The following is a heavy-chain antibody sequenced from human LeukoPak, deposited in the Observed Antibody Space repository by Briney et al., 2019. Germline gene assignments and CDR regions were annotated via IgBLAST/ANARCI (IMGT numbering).Heavy chain of an antibody. Sequence: GGSLRLSCAASGFTFSSYWMNWARQAPGKGLEWVSSISSSSSYIYYADSVKGRFTISRDNAKNSLYLQMNSLRAEDTAVYYCARVSGPEPYYYDSSGYLPNDYWGQGTLVTVSS. CDR1: GFTFSSYW. CDR2: ISSSSSYI. V-gene: IGHV3-21*01. CDR3: ARVSGPEPYYYDSSGYLPNDY. D-gene: IGHD3-22*01. J-gene: IGHJ4*02.